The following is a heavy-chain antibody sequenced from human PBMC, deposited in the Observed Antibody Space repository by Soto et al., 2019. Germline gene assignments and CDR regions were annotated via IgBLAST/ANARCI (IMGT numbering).Heavy chain of an antibody. Sequence: GGSLRLSCAASGFTVSSNYMSWVRQAPGKGLEWVSVIYSGGSTYYADSVKGRFTISRDNAKNSLYLQMNSLRAEDTAVYYCTRDTPPVVVTATSSIDYWGQGALVTVSS. CDR1: GFTVSSNY. CDR2: IYSGGST. D-gene: IGHD2-21*02. J-gene: IGHJ4*02. V-gene: IGHV3-66*01. CDR3: TRDTPPVVVTATSSIDY.